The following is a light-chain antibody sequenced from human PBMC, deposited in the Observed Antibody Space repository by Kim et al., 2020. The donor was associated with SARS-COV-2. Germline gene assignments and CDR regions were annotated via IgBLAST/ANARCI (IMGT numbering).Light chain of an antibody. Sequence: PVLTQSPSASASLGASVKLTCTLSSGHSSYAIAWHQQQPEKGPRYLMKVNSDGSHNKGDGIPDRFSGSSSGAERYLTISSLQSEDEADYYCQTWGTGTHVVFGGGTQLTVL. CDR1: SGHSSYA. J-gene: IGLJ2*01. CDR2: VNSDGSH. CDR3: QTWGTGTHVV. V-gene: IGLV4-69*01.